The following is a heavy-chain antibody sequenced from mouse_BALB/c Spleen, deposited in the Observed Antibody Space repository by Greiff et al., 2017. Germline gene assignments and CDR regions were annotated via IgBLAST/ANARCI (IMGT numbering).Heavy chain of an antibody. D-gene: IGHD2-14*01. CDR3: TRLGDYRSYYYAMDY. J-gene: IGHJ4*01. V-gene: IGHV1-5*01. Sequence: VQLQQSGTVLARPGASVKMSCKASGYTFTSYWMHWVKQRPGQGLEWIGAIYPGNSDTSYNQKFKGKAKLTAVTSTSTAYMELSSLTNEDSAVYYCTRLGDYRSYYYAMDYWGQGTSVTVSS. CDR1: GYTFTSYW. CDR2: IYPGNSDT.